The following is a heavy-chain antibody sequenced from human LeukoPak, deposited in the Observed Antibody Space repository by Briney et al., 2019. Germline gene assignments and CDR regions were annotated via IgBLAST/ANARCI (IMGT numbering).Heavy chain of an antibody. CDR2: MNPNSGNT. CDR3: ATIYPGAATGGNY. Sequence: ASVTVSCKASGYTFTSYDINWVRQATGQGLEWMGWMNPNSGNTGYAQKFQGRVTMTRNTSISTAYMELSSLRSEDTAVYYCATIYPGAATGGNYWGQGALVTVSS. D-gene: IGHD1-26*01. J-gene: IGHJ4*02. V-gene: IGHV1-8*01. CDR1: GYTFTSYD.